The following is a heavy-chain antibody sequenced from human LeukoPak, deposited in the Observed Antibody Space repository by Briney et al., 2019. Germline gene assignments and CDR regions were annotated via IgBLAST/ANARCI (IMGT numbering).Heavy chain of an antibody. CDR2: INPNSGGT. J-gene: IGHJ3*02. D-gene: IGHD1-26*01. CDR1: GYTFTGYY. CDR3: ARDLASGSYNAFDI. Sequence: ASVKVSCKASGYTFTGYYMHWVRQAPGQGLEWMGRINPNSGGTNYAQKFQGRVTMTRDTSISTAYMELSRLRSDDTAVYYCARDLASGSYNAFDIWGQGTMVTVSS. V-gene: IGHV1-2*06.